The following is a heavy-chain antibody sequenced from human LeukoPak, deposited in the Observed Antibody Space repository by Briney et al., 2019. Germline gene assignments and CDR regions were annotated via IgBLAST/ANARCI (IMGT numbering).Heavy chain of an antibody. Sequence: PGGSLRLSCAASGFTFSTYSMNWVRQAPGKGLEWVSSISSSGSYIYYADSLKGRFTISRDNAKNSMYLQMNSLRAEDTAVYYCARLEYSSSPFDYWGQGTLVTVSS. CDR1: GFTFSTYS. CDR2: ISSSGSYI. CDR3: ARLEYSSSPFDY. J-gene: IGHJ4*02. D-gene: IGHD6-6*01. V-gene: IGHV3-21*01.